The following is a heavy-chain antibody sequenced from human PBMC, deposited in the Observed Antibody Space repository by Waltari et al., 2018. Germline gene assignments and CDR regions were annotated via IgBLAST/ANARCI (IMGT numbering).Heavy chain of an antibody. CDR3: ARNGFGVVIIPFDY. V-gene: IGHV3-7*01. Sequence: EVQLVESGGGLVQPGGSLRLSCAASGLTFSSYWMSWVRQAPGKGLEWVANIKQDGSEKYYVDSVKGRFTISRDNAKNSLYLQMNSLRAEDTAVYYCARNGFGVVIIPFDYWGQGTLVTVSS. J-gene: IGHJ4*02. CDR2: IKQDGSEK. D-gene: IGHD3-3*01. CDR1: GLTFSSYW.